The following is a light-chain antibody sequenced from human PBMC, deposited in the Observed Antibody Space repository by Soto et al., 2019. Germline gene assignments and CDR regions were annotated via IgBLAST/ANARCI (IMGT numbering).Light chain of an antibody. CDR1: QSISSW. CDR3: QHHRA. J-gene: IGKJ1*01. V-gene: IGKV1-5*03. Sequence: DIQMTQSPSTLSASVGDRVTITCRASQSISSWLAWYQQKPGKAPKLLIYKASYLESGVPSKFSGSGSGTEFTLTISSLQPDDFAPYYCQHHRAFGPGTKVEI. CDR2: KAS.